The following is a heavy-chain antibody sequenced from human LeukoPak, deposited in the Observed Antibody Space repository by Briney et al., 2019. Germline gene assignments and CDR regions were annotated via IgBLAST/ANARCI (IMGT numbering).Heavy chain of an antibody. CDR1: GYTFTGYY. V-gene: IGHV1-2*02. Sequence: ASVKVSCKASGYTFTGYYMDWVRQAPGQGLEWMGWINPNSGGTNYAQKFQGRVTMTRDTSISTAYMELSRLRSDDTAVYYCARDLNGVHNFDYWGQGTLVTVSS. CDR2: INPNSGGT. J-gene: IGHJ4*02. D-gene: IGHD2-8*01. CDR3: ARDLNGVHNFDY.